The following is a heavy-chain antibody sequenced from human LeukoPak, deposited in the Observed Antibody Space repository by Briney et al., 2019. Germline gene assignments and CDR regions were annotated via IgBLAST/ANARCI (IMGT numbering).Heavy chain of an antibody. J-gene: IGHJ4*02. V-gene: IGHV4-61*02. CDR2: IYTSGST. CDR3: ARDNNYYGSGSYHDY. D-gene: IGHD3-10*01. CDR1: GGSINSGGYY. Sequence: PSETLSLTCTVSGGSINSGGYYWRWIRQPAGKGLEWIGRIYTSGSTNYNPSLKSRVTISVDTSKNQFSLKLSSVTAADTAVYYCARDNNYYGSGSYHDYWGQGTLVTVSS.